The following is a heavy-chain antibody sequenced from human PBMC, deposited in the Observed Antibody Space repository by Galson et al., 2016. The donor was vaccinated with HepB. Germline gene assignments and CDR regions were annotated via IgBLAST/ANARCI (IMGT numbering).Heavy chain of an antibody. V-gene: IGHV3-64D*06. CDR2: ISGNGGST. CDR3: VKGGGYSSGWYKRAFDY. CDR1: GFTFSFYA. Sequence: SLRLSCAASGFTFSFYAMHWVRQAPGKGLEYVSAISGNGGSTYYADSVKGRFTISKDNSKNTLYLQMSSLRTEDTAVYYCVKGGGYSSGWYKRAFDYWGQGTQATVSS. J-gene: IGHJ4*02. D-gene: IGHD6-19*01.